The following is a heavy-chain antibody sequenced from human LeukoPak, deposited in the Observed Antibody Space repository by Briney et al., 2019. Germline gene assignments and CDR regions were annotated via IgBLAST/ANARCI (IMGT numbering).Heavy chain of an antibody. CDR1: GYTFTSYD. J-gene: IGHJ4*02. Sequence: ASVKVSCKASGYTFTSYDINWVRQATGQGLEWMGWMNPNSGNTGYAQKFQGRVTITADESTSTAYMELSSLRSEDTAVYYCARGGDIVVVPAAMIYWGQGTLVTVSS. D-gene: IGHD2-2*01. CDR2: MNPNSGNT. CDR3: ARGGDIVVVPAAMIY. V-gene: IGHV1-8*01.